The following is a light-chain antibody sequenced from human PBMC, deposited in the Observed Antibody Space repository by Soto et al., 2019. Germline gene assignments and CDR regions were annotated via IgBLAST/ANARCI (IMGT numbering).Light chain of an antibody. CDR2: GAS. Sequence: EIVMPQSSATLSVSPGERATLSCRASQSVSSSYLAWYQQKPGQAPRLLIYGASSRATGIPARFSGSGSGTEFSLTISSLQPEDFAVYSCQQYGDWPGAFGGGTKVDIK. CDR1: QSVSSSY. CDR3: QQYGDWPGA. V-gene: IGKV3D-15*01. J-gene: IGKJ4*01.